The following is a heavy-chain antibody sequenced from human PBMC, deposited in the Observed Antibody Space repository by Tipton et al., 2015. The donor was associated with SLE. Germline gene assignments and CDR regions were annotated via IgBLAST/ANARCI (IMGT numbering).Heavy chain of an antibody. CDR3: ARLSRDRAVAGFNWFDP. CDR2: FYSGFT. J-gene: IGHJ5*02. V-gene: IGHV4-61*02. CDR1: GGSISSGGYS. D-gene: IGHD6-19*01. Sequence: TLSLTCTVSGGSISSGGYSWNWIRQPAGKGLEWIGRFYSGFTTYNPSLNSRATMSVDTSKNQFSLKLSSVTAADTAVYYCARLSRDRAVAGFNWFDPWGQGTLVTVSS.